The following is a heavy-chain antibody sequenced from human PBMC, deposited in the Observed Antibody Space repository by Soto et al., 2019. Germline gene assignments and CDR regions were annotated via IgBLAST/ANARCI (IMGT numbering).Heavy chain of an antibody. J-gene: IGHJ6*03. V-gene: IGHV1-18*01. Sequence: QVQLVQSGAEVKKPGASVKVSCKASGYTFTSYGISWVRQAPGQGLEWMGWISAYNGNTNYAQKLQGRVTMTTDTSTSTAYMDRRSMRSNDTAVYYCARDRDIVVVPAAMIRVVGYYYYYYMHVWGKGTTVTVSS. CDR1: GYTFTSYG. D-gene: IGHD2-2*01. CDR2: ISAYNGNT. CDR3: ARDRDIVVVPAAMIRVVGYYYYYYMHV.